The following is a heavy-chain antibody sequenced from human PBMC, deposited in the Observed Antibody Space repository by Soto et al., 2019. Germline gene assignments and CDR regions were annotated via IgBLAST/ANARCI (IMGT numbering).Heavy chain of an antibody. CDR2: IWPNRGAT. V-gene: IGHV1-2*02. J-gene: IGHJ4*02. CDR3: VKDEGGIFDS. CDR1: GYTFTAYY. Sequence: QVQLVQSGAEVKKPGASLKVSCRASGYTFTAYYIHWVRQSPGQALEWMGWIWPNRGATHYAQQFQGRVTMTRDTSINTVYMEMSPVRLDDTAVYYCVKDEGGIFDSWGQGTLVTVSS. D-gene: IGHD3-16*01.